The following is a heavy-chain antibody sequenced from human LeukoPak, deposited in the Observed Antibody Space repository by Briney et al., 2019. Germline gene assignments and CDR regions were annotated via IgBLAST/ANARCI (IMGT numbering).Heavy chain of an antibody. Sequence: GGSLRLSCAASGFTFSSYDMHWVRQATGKGLEWVSAIGTAGDTYYPGSVKARFTIPRENAKNSLYPQMNSLRAGDTAVYYCARATSNYYDSSGFDYWGQGTLVTVSS. D-gene: IGHD3-22*01. CDR3: ARATSNYYDSSGFDY. CDR1: GFTFSSYD. CDR2: IGTAGDT. V-gene: IGHV3-13*01. J-gene: IGHJ4*02.